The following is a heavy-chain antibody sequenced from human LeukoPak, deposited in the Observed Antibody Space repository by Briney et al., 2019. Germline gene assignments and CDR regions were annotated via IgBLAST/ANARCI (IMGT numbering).Heavy chain of an antibody. CDR1: GDSISSGDYY. J-gene: IGHJ3*02. V-gene: IGHV4-61*02. D-gene: IGHD3-22*01. Sequence: TLSLTCTVSGDSISSGDYYWSWSRQPAGKGLEWIGRISSSGSTNYNPSLKSRVTISVDTSKNQFSLKLSSVTAADTAVYFCARGPYSYDSSGAFDIWGQGTMVTVSS. CDR2: ISSSGST. CDR3: ARGPYSYDSSGAFDI.